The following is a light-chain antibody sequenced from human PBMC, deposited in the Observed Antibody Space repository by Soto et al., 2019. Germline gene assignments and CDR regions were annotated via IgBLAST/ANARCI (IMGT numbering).Light chain of an antibody. V-gene: IGKV1-6*01. Sequence: KMTRWPSSLPASVGDRVKITWLACLGIRNYLGWYQQKPGKAPKLLICAASSVQSRVPSMCGGRCAGAYFSLTISILQPEDFSAYFFQQDCNCPLAFGGGTKVDIK. CDR3: QQDCNCPLA. CDR1: LGIRNY. CDR2: AAS. J-gene: IGKJ4*01.